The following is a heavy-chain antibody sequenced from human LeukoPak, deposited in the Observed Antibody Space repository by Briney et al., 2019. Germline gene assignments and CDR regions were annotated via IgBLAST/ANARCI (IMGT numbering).Heavy chain of an antibody. Sequence: GGSLRLSCGASGFTFSTHAMAWVRQAPGKGLDWVSAISGDGDTTYYADSGKGRFTISRDNSKNTVYLQMNSLRAEDTAVYYCANQSPGWGQGTLVTVSS. CDR2: ISGDGDTT. CDR1: GFTFSTHA. CDR3: ANQSPG. V-gene: IGHV3-23*01. J-gene: IGHJ4*02.